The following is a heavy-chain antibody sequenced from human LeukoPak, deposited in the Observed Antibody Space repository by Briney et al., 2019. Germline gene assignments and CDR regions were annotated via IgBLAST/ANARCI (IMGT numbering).Heavy chain of an antibody. D-gene: IGHD3-3*01. CDR3: ARGRRDDFWSGYSLYYFDY. Sequence: SETLSLTCAVYGGSFSGYYWSWIRQPPGKGLEWIGEVNHSGSTNHNPSLKSRVSISVDTSKNQFPLRLNSVTAADTAVYYCARGRRDDFWSGYSLYYFDYWGQGTLVTVSS. J-gene: IGHJ4*02. CDR2: VNHSGST. V-gene: IGHV4-34*01. CDR1: GGSFSGYY.